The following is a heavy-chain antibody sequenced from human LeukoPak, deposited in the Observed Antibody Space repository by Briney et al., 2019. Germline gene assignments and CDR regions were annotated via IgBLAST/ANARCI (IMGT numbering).Heavy chain of an antibody. CDR2: ICYDGSNK. D-gene: IGHD3-3*01. J-gene: IGHJ4*02. CDR1: GFTFSSYG. Sequence: SLRLSCAASGFTFSSYGMHGVRQAPGKGLEWVAVICYDGSNKNYADSVKGRLTISRDNSKNTLYLQMNSLRAEDTAVYYCARLRLGYYDFWSGYRWGQGTLVTVSS. CDR3: ARLRLGYYDFWSGYR. V-gene: IGHV3-33*01.